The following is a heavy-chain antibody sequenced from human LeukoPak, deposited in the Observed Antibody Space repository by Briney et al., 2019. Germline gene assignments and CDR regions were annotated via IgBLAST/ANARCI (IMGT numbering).Heavy chain of an antibody. V-gene: IGHV4-59*08. CDR3: ARTGGSSWGSNWFDP. Sequence: SETLSLTCTVSGGSISSYYWSWIRQPPGKGLEWIGYIYYSGGTNYNPSLKSRVTISVDTSKNQFSLKLTSATAADTAVYYCARTGGSSWGSNWFDPWGQGTLVTVSS. D-gene: IGHD6-13*01. CDR2: IYYSGGT. J-gene: IGHJ5*02. CDR1: GGSISSYY.